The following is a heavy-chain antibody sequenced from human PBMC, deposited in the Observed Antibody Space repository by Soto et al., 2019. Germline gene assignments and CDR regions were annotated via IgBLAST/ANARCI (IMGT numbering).Heavy chain of an antibody. V-gene: IGHV4-61*01. D-gene: IGHD3-3*01. Sequence: ASETLSLTCTVSGGSVSSGSYYWSWIRQPPGKGLEWIGYIYYSGSTNYNPSLKSRVTISVDTSKNQFSLKLSSVTAADTAVYYCATGPYDSRYYYYGMDVWGQGTTVTVSS. CDR3: ATGPYDSRYYYYGMDV. CDR1: GGSVSSGSYY. J-gene: IGHJ6*02. CDR2: IYYSGST.